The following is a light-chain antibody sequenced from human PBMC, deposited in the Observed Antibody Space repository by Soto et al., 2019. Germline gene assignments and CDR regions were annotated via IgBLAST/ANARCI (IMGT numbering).Light chain of an antibody. CDR3: QQYDIWPPYT. V-gene: IGKV3-15*01. Sequence: EVVMTQSPASLSASPGERVTLSCRASQNIRSSLAWYQQRPGQAPRLLIYDASTRATGTPPRFSGGGSGTEFTVTISSLQSEDFAIYYCQQYDIWPPYTFGQGTKVEF. J-gene: IGKJ2*01. CDR2: DAS. CDR1: QNIRSS.